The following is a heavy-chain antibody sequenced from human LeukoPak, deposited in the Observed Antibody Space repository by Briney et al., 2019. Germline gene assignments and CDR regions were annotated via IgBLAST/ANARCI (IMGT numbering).Heavy chain of an antibody. V-gene: IGHV4-31*03. Sequence: SETLSLTCTVSGGSISSGGYFWSWIRQHPGKGLEWIGYIYYSGSTYYNPPLKSRVSISVDTSKNQFSLKLSSVTAADTAVYYCARDPSVMITFGGAPIWGQGTLVTVSS. CDR2: IYYSGST. CDR3: ARDPSVMITFGGAPI. CDR1: GGSISSGGYF. D-gene: IGHD3-16*01. J-gene: IGHJ4*02.